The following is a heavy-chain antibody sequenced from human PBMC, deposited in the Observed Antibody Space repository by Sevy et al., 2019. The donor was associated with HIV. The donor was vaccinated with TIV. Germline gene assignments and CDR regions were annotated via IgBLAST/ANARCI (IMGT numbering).Heavy chain of an antibody. CDR3: ARDPRLTIFGLVPYYFDY. D-gene: IGHD3-3*01. J-gene: IGHJ4*02. Sequence: GGSLRLSCAASGFTFSSYIMHWVRQAPGKGLEWVAVISYDGRKKYYADSVKGRFTISRDNSKNTLYLQMNSLRAEDTAVYYCARDPRLTIFGLVPYYFDYWGQGTLVTVSS. CDR2: ISYDGRKK. V-gene: IGHV3-30*04. CDR1: GFTFSSYI.